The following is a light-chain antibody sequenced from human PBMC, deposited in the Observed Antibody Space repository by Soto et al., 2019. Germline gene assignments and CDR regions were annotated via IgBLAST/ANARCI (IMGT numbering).Light chain of an antibody. CDR2: DVS. CDR1: SSEVGGYNY. V-gene: IGLV2-14*01. Sequence: QSVLTQPASVSGSPGQSITISCTGTSSEVGGYNYVSWYQQHPGKAPKLMIYDVSNRPSGVSNRFSGSKSGNTASLTISGLLAEDVADYYCSSYTSSSTLYVFGTGTKVTVL. CDR3: SSYTSSSTLYV. J-gene: IGLJ1*01.